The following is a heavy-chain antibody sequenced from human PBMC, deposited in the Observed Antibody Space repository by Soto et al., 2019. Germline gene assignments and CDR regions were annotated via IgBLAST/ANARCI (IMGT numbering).Heavy chain of an antibody. CDR1: GGSITSYY. CDR3: ATGLSGVSSFDY. Sequence: EPLSLTCTVSGGSITSYYWSWLRQPAGKGLEWIGRIWTSGNTIYNPSLRSRVAMSVDTSKKQFSLKLTSVTAADTAVYYCATGLSGVSSFDYWGQGALVTVSS. V-gene: IGHV4-4*07. CDR2: IWTSGNT. D-gene: IGHD3-10*01. J-gene: IGHJ4*02.